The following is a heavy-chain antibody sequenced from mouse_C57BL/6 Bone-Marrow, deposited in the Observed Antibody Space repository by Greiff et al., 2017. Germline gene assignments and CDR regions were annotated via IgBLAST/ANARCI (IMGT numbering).Heavy chain of an antibody. D-gene: IGHD2-2*01. V-gene: IGHV14-1*01. CDR2: IDPEDGDT. CDR1: GFNIKDYY. CDR3: TTGVYGYSHDY. Sequence: VQLQQSGAELVRPGASVKLSCTASGFNIKDYYMHWVKQRPEQGLEWIGRIDPEDGDTEYAPKFQGKDTMTADTSSNTAYLQLSSLTSEDTAVYYCTTGVYGYSHDYWVQGTTLTVSS. J-gene: IGHJ2*01.